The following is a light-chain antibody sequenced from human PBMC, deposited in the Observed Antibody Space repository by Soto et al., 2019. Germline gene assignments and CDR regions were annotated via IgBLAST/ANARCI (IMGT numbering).Light chain of an antibody. CDR2: EDD. CDR1: GGSIASNY. CDR3: QSYDSSNCWV. J-gene: IGLJ3*02. V-gene: IGLV6-57*02. Sequence: NFMLTQPHSVSESPGKTVTISCTGSGGSIASNYVQWYQQRPGSAPTTVIYEDDQRPSGVPDRFSGSIDSSSNSASLTISGLKTEDEADYYCQSYDSSNCWVFGGGTKLTVL.